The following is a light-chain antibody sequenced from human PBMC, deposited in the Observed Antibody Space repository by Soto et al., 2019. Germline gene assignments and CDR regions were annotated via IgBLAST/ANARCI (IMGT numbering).Light chain of an antibody. CDR1: QSISSW. V-gene: IGKV1-5*03. CDR2: KAS. J-gene: IGKJ3*01. CDR3: QQYSTYPFT. Sequence: DIQMTQSPSTLSPSVGDRVTITCRASQSISSWLAWYQQKTGKAPKLLIYKASSLESGVPSRFSGSESGTEFTLTISSLQPDYFATYYCQQYSTYPFTFGPGPKVDIK.